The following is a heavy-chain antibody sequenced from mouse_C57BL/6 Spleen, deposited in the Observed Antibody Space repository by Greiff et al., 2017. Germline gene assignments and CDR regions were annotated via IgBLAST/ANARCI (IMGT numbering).Heavy chain of an antibody. V-gene: IGHV5-17*01. D-gene: IGHD2-4*01. Sequence: EVKLVESGGGLVKPGGSLKLSCAASGFTFSDYGMHWVRQAPEKGLEWVAYSSSGSSTIYYADTVKGRFTISRDNAKNTLFLQMTSLRSEDTAMYYCARGGLRRGYAMDYWGQGTSVTVSS. CDR3: ARGGLRRGYAMDY. CDR1: GFTFSDYG. CDR2: SSSGSSTI. J-gene: IGHJ4*01.